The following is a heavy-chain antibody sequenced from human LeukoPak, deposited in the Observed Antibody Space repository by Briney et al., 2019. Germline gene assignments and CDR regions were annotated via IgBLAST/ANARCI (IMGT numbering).Heavy chain of an antibody. D-gene: IGHD6-13*01. CDR3: ARPIYSSTWYYFDP. J-gene: IGHJ4*02. Sequence: SQTLSLTCTVSGGSISPYYWSWIWQPPGKGLEWIGYVYYSGSTNYNPSLASRVTISVDTSKNQFSLKLTSVTAADTALYYCARPIYSSTWYYFDPWGQGTLVTVSS. CDR1: GGSISPYY. CDR2: VYYSGST. V-gene: IGHV4-59*12.